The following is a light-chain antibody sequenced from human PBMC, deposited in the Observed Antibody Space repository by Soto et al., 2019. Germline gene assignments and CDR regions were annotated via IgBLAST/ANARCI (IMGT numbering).Light chain of an antibody. Sequence: VLTQSPGTLSLSPGERATLSCRASQIVSGNFLAWYQQIPGQTPRLLIYGASSRATGIPERISGSGSGTDFPLTISRLEPEDFAVYYCQQYCDSPLTFGGGTKLE. CDR2: GAS. CDR3: QQYCDSPLT. J-gene: IGKJ4*01. V-gene: IGKV3-20*01. CDR1: QIVSGNF.